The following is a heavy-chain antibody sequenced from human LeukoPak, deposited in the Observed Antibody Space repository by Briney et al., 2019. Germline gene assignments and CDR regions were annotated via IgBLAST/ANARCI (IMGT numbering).Heavy chain of an antibody. J-gene: IGHJ4*02. Sequence: PGGSLRLSCAASGFTFSSYWMHWVRHAPGKGLEWVSRMNSDGRTMDYADSVKGRFTISRDNAKNTLYLQMNSLRVEDTAVYYCATAGEYRFDNWGQGTLATVSS. CDR1: GFTFSSYW. V-gene: IGHV3-74*01. D-gene: IGHD4-17*01. CDR2: MNSDGRTM. CDR3: ATAGEYRFDN.